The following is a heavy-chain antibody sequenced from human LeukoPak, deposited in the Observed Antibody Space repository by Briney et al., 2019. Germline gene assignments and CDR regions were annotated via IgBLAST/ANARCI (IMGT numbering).Heavy chain of an antibody. CDR1: GFTGSSNY. Sequence: GGSLRLSCAASGFTGSSNYLSWVRQAPGKGLEWVSVLYSGGSTYYADSVKGRFTISRDNSKNTLYLQMNSLRAEDTAVYYCARVLPTTTGHDFDYWGQGTLVTVSS. V-gene: IGHV3-66*01. D-gene: IGHD4-17*01. J-gene: IGHJ4*02. CDR2: LYSGGST. CDR3: ARVLPTTTGHDFDY.